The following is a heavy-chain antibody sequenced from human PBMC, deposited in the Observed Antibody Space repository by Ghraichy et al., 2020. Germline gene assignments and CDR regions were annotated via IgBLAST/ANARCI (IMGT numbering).Heavy chain of an antibody. CDR3: VRDGCSGRTCTFYN. CDR2: IGSGGSST. V-gene: IGHV3-48*04. Sequence: LNISCAASGFTFSSYSMNWVRQAPGKGLEWVSYIGSGGSSTYYADSVKGRFTISRDNAKNSVYLDMNSLRAEDTALYYCVRDGCSGRTCTFYNWGQGALVTVSS. D-gene: IGHD2-15*01. J-gene: IGHJ4*02. CDR1: GFTFSSYS.